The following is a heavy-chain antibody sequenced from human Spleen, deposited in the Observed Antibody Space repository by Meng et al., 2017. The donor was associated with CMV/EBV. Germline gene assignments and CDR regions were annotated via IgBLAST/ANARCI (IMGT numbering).Heavy chain of an antibody. CDR3: ARDRIPYNWNSYYYYGMDV. J-gene: IGHJ6*02. V-gene: IGHV3-7*01. Sequence: GESLKISCAASRFTFSNYWMTWVRQAPGKGLEWVANIKEDGSEKHYADSVKGRFTISRDNSKNTLYLQMNSLRAEDTAVYYCARDRIPYNWNSYYYYGMDVWGQGTTVTVSS. CDR1: RFTFSNYW. D-gene: IGHD1-7*01. CDR2: IKEDGSEK.